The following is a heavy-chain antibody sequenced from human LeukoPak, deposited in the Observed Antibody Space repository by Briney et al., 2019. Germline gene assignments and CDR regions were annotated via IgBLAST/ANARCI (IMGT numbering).Heavy chain of an antibody. Sequence: ASVKVSCKASGYTFTSYGITWVRQAPGQGLEWMGWISAYNGNTNYAQKVQGRVTMTTDTSTNTAYMELRSLRSDDTAVYYCARDSYDYVWGRYRTLNSWGQGTLVTVSS. J-gene: IGHJ5*02. D-gene: IGHD3-16*02. CDR2: ISAYNGNT. CDR1: GYTFTSYG. V-gene: IGHV1-18*01. CDR3: ARDSYDYVWGRYRTLNS.